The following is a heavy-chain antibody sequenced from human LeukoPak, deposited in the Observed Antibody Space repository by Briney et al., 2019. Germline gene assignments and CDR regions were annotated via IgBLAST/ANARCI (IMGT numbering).Heavy chain of an antibody. V-gene: IGHV1-24*01. CDR2: FDPEEGET. D-gene: IGHD3-10*01. CDR1: GYTLTELC. J-gene: IGHJ5*02. Sequence: ASVKVSCKVSGYTLTELCMHWVRQAPGKGLEWMGYFDPEEGETISAQKFQGRVTMTEDTSTDTAYMELSSLRSDDTAVYYCAAFGELYWFDPWGQGTLVTVSS. CDR3: AAFGELYWFDP.